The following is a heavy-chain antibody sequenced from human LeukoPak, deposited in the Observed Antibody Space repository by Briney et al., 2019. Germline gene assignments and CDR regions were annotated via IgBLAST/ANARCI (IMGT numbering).Heavy chain of an antibody. CDR2: IYSGVST. J-gene: IGHJ4*02. Sequence: GGSLRLSCAASGLNVSSNYMSWVRQAPGKGLEWVSVIYSGVSTNYADSVKGRFTISRDNSKNTLYLQVNSLRAEDTAVYYCARDRYSGSYLQTGPCAHWGQGILVTVSS. V-gene: IGHV3-53*05. CDR3: ARDRYSGSYLQTGPCAH. D-gene: IGHD1-26*01. CDR1: GLNVSSNY.